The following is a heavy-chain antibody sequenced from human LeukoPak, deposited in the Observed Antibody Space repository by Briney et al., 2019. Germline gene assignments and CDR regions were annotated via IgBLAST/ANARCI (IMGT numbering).Heavy chain of an antibody. CDR1: GSPLTELS. CDR3: ARDLITPRTIETPGYFDY. V-gene: IGHV1-69*04. D-gene: IGHD4-23*01. J-gene: IGHJ4*02. Sequence: SVKVSCKVSGSPLTELSIHWVRQAPGQGLEWMGRIIPILGIANYAQKFQGRVTITADKSTSTAYMELSSLRSEDTAVYYCARDLITPRTIETPGYFDYWGQGTLVTVSS. CDR2: IIPILGIA.